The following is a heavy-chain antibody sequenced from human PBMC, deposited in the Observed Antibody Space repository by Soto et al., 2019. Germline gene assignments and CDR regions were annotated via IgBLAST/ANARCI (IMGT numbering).Heavy chain of an antibody. CDR2: INPKSGGT. CDR3: EKPGGGSGDFWYVDL. J-gene: IGHJ2*01. CDR1: GYTFTGHY. D-gene: IGHD3-16*01. Sequence: QAQLVQSGAEVKKPGASVKVSCQASGYTFTGHYIHWVRQAPGQGLQWMGWINPKSGGTHYAQKFQDWVTLTRDTATRTAYMELTTVTAGDTAIFSCEKPGGGSGDFWYVDLWGRGTLVSVSS. V-gene: IGHV1-2*04.